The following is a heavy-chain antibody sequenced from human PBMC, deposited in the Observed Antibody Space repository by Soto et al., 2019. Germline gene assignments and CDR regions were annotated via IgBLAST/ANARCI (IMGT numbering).Heavy chain of an antibody. Sequence: SETLSLTCAVYGGSFSGYYWSWIRQPPGKGLEWIGEINHSGSTNYNPSLKSRVTISVDTSKNQFSLKLSSVTAADTAVYYCARALPRLQPNRVRAEYFQHWGQGTLVTVSS. V-gene: IGHV4-34*01. CDR2: INHSGST. D-gene: IGHD6-25*01. J-gene: IGHJ1*01. CDR3: ARALPRLQPNRVRAEYFQH. CDR1: GGSFSGYY.